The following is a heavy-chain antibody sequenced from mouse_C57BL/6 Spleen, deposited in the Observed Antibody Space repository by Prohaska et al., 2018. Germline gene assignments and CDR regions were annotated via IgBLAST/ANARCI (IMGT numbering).Heavy chain of an antibody. D-gene: IGHD1-1*01. J-gene: IGHJ1*03. Sequence: QVPLQQSDVELVKPGASVKISCKVSGYTFTDHNIHWMKQRTEQGLEWIGYIYPSDCSTKYNEKFKGQATLTADKSSSTAYMQLNSLTSEDSAVYFCARSHYYGSSYGYFDVWGTGPTVTVSS. V-gene: IGHV1-78*01. CDR2: IYPSDCST. CDR3: ARSHYYGSSYGYFDV. CDR1: GYTFTDHN.